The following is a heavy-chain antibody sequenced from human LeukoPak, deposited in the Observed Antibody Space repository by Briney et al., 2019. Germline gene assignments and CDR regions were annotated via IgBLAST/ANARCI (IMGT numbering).Heavy chain of an antibody. D-gene: IGHD3-22*01. CDR1: GYSFTSYW. CDR3: ATSYYYDSSGYSGSDAFDI. J-gene: IGHJ3*02. CDR2: IYPGDSDT. V-gene: IGHV5-51*01. Sequence: GESLKISCKGSGYSFTSYWIGWVRQMPGKGLEWMGIIYPGDSDTRYSPSFQGQVTISADKSISTAYLQWSGLKASDTAMYYCATSYYYDSSGYSGSDAFDIWGQGTMVTVSS.